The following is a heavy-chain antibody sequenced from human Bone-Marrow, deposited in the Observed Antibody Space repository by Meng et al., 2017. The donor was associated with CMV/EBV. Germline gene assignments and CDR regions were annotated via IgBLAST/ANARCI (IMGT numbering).Heavy chain of an antibody. CDR3: ARSLGSSPEDY. CDR2: MNPNSGNT. CDR1: GSTFTSYD. Sequence: ASVKVSCKASGSTFTSYDINWERQATGQGLEWMGWMNPNSGNTGYAQKFQGRVTMTRNTSISTAYMELCSLRSEDTAVYYCARSLGSSPEDYWGQGTLVTVSS. D-gene: IGHD6-6*01. V-gene: IGHV1-8*01. J-gene: IGHJ4*02.